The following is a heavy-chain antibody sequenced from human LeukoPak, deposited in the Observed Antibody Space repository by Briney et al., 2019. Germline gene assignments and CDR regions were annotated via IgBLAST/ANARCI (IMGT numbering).Heavy chain of an antibody. V-gene: IGHV4-34*01. J-gene: IGHJ4*02. CDR3: ARGGLVPAAIDY. D-gene: IGHD2-2*01. Sequence: SETLSLTCAVYGGSFSGYYWSWIRQPPGKGLEWIGEINHSGNTNYNPSLKSRVTISVDTSKNQFSMKLSSVTAADTAVYYCARGGLVPAAIDYWGQGTLVTVSS. CDR1: GGSFSGYY. CDR2: INHSGNT.